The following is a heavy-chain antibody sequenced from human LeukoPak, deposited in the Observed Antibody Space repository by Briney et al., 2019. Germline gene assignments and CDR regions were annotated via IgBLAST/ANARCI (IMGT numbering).Heavy chain of an antibody. CDR1: GFTFSSYE. CDR3: TRSLLFPPRLDY. J-gene: IGHJ4*02. CDR2: IRMKAYGGTT. V-gene: IGHV3-49*04. Sequence: TGGSLRLSCAASGFTFSSYEMNWVRQAPGKGLEWVGFIRMKAYGGTTEYAASVKGRFTISRDDSKSIAYLQMNSLKTEDTAVYYCTRSLLFPPRLDYWGQGTLVTVSS. D-gene: IGHD3-10*02.